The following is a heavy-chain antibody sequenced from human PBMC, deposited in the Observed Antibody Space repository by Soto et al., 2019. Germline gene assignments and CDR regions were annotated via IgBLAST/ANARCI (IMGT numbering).Heavy chain of an antibody. CDR2: INSGGTAT. Sequence: EVQLLESGGGLVQPGGSLRLSCAASGFTYESYAMSWVRQAPGKGLEWVPSINSGGTATQYADSVKGRFAISRDNSKNTLSLEMNSLRADDTGLYYCAISTGGFGGLFVVPSDYWGQGTLVTVSS. CDR3: AISTGGFGGLFVVPSDY. CDR1: GFTYESYA. D-gene: IGHD3-16*02. J-gene: IGHJ4*02. V-gene: IGHV3-23*01.